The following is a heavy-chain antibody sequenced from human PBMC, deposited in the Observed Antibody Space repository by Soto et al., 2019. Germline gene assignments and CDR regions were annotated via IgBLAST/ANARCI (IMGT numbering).Heavy chain of an antibody. J-gene: IGHJ4*01. Sequence: QVQLVQSGAEVKKPGSSVKVSCKASGGTFSSYTISWVRQAPGQGLEWMGRIIPILGIANYAQKFQGRVTITADKSTSTAYMELSSLRSEDTAVYYCARDPYARLGEGYWGHGTLVTVSS. D-gene: IGHD3-16*01. CDR1: GGTFSSYT. CDR2: IIPILGIA. V-gene: IGHV1-69*08. CDR3: ARDPYARLGEGY.